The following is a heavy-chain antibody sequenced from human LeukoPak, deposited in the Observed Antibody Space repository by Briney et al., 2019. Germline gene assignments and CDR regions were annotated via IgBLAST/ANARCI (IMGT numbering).Heavy chain of an antibody. Sequence: GRSLRLSCAASGFTFSSYAMHWVRQGPGQGLEWVSIISGDGGSSDYTGSVKGRFTISRDNSKNSLYLQMNNLRAEDSAFYYCAKPTAMTTPYYFNSWGQGTLVTVSS. CDR1: GFTFSSYA. D-gene: IGHD4-17*01. V-gene: IGHV3-43*02. CDR2: ISGDGGSS. J-gene: IGHJ4*02. CDR3: AKPTAMTTPYYFNS.